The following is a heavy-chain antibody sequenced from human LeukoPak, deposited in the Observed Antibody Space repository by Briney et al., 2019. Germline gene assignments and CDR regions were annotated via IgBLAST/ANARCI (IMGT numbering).Heavy chain of an antibody. J-gene: IGHJ4*02. V-gene: IGHV1-18*01. CDR3: AREASYYDSSGLYYFDY. CDR1: GYTFTSYG. D-gene: IGHD3-22*01. CDR2: ISAYNGNT. Sequence: GASVKVSCKASGYTFTSYGISWVRQAPGQGLEWMGWISAYNGNTNYAQKLQGRVTMTTDTSTSTAYMELRSLRSDDTAVYYCAREASYYDSSGLYYFDYWGQGTLVTVSS.